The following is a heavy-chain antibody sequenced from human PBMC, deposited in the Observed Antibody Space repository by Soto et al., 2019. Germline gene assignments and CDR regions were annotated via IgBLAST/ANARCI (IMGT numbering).Heavy chain of an antibody. CDR2: ISVNGGST. CDR1: GFTFSNYA. D-gene: IGHD5-18*01. J-gene: IGHJ4*02. Sequence: PGGSLRLSCAASGFTFSNYAMSWVRQAPGKGLERVSSISVNGGSTFYADSVKGRFTISRDNSKNTLYLQMNTLRVEDMAVYYCAKAVGYSYGSLDYWGQGTLVTVSS. CDR3: AKAVGYSYGSLDY. V-gene: IGHV3-23*01.